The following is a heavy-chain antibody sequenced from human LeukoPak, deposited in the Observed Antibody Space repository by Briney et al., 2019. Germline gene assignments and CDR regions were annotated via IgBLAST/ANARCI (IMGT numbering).Heavy chain of an antibody. CDR2: IYYSGST. Sequence: PSETLSLTCTVSGGSVSSGSYYWSWIRQPPGKGLEWIGYIYYSGSTNYNPSLKSRVTISVDTSKNQFSLKLSSVTAADTAVYYCARVAPVMIVDYWGQGTLVTVSS. D-gene: IGHD3-22*01. V-gene: IGHV4-61*01. J-gene: IGHJ4*02. CDR1: GGSVSSGSYY. CDR3: ARVAPVMIVDY.